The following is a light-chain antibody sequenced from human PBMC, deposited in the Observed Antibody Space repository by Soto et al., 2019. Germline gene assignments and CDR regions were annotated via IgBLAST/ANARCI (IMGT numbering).Light chain of an antibody. CDR2: EDN. V-gene: IGLV1-51*02. CDR3: GTWDNSLSIYV. CDR1: GSNIGNNY. J-gene: IGLJ1*01. Sequence: QSELTQRPSVSAAPGQKVTVSCSGTGSNIGNNYVSWYQHFPGTAPKLLIYEDNKRPSEIPDRFSGSKSGTSATLGITGLQTGDEADYYCGTWDNSLSIYVFATGTKVTVL.